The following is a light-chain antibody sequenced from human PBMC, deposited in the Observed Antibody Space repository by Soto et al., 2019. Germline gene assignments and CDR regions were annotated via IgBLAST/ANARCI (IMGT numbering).Light chain of an antibody. V-gene: IGLV2-14*03. Sequence: QSALTQPASVSGSPGQSITISCTGTSSDVGGYDYVSWSQQYPGKAPSLMIYDVYRRPSGVSYRFSGSKSGNTASLTISGLQAEDEADYYCSSYTTTSTVVFGGGTKLTVL. CDR2: DVY. J-gene: IGLJ3*02. CDR1: SSDVGGYDY. CDR3: SSYTTTSTVV.